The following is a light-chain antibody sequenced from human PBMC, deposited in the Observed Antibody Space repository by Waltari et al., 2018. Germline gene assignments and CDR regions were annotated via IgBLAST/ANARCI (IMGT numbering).Light chain of an antibody. Sequence: QSALTQPAFVSGSPGQSITISCTGTSNDVGGYGYVSWYQQYPGNAPQLVIYEVSYRASGISTRFSGSKSCNTASLTISGLQAEDEADYYCSSHTSTVPHVFGTGTRVTVV. CDR1: SNDVGGYGY. CDR2: EVS. J-gene: IGLJ1*01. CDR3: SSHTSTVPHV. V-gene: IGLV2-14*01.